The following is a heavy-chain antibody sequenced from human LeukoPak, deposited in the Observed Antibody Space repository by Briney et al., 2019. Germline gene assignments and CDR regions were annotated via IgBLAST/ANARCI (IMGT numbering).Heavy chain of an antibody. J-gene: IGHJ6*03. CDR3: ARDEGYYFYMDV. V-gene: IGHV1-46*01. Sequence: ASVKVSCKATVYTFSSYYIHWVRQAPGQGLEWMGIINPSGGSTNYAHKFQDRVTMTRDTSTSTVYMELSSLRSEDTAVYYCARDEGYYFYMDVWGKGTTVTVSS. CDR1: VYTFSSYY. CDR2: INPSGGST.